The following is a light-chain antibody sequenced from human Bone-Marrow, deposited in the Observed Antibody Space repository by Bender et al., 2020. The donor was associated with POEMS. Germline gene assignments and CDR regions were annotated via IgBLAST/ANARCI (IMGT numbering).Light chain of an antibody. Sequence: QSVLTQPPSASGTPGQRVTISCSGGSSNIGAHAVNWYQHLPGTAPKLPLYSRHRRTSGVPDRFSGSKSGTSASLAISGLQSEDAADYHCSAWDDSLNGWVFVRGTKLTVL. CDR1: SSNIGAHA. J-gene: IGLJ3*02. CDR3: SAWDDSLNGWV. CDR2: SRH. V-gene: IGLV1-44*01.